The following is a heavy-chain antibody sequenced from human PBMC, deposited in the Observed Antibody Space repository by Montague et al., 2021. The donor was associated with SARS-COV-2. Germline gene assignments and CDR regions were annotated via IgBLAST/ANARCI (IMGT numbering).Heavy chain of an antibody. CDR1: GGSISSYY. CDR3: ARGEWLRGGMDV. CDR2: VFDSGST. Sequence: SETLSLTCTVSGGSISSYYWSWIRQPPGNGLEWIGHVFDSGSTNYNPSLKSRVTISVDTSKNQFSLKLSSVTAADTAVYYCARGEWLRGGMDVWGKGTTVTVSS. D-gene: IGHD5-12*01. V-gene: IGHV4-59*13. J-gene: IGHJ6*04.